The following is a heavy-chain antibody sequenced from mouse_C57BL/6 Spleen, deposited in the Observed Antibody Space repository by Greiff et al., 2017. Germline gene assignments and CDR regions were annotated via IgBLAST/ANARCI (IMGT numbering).Heavy chain of an antibody. CDR2: IYPGSGNT. Sequence: VQLQQSGAELVRPGASVKLSCKASGYTFTAYYINWVKQSPGKGLEWIARIYPGSGNTYYNEKFKGKATLTAEKSSITVYMQLSSLTSEDSAFYFSAREAGYYYGSSDAMDYWGQGTSVTVSS. D-gene: IGHD1-1*01. V-gene: IGHV1-76*01. J-gene: IGHJ4*01. CDR1: GYTFTAYY. CDR3: AREAGYYYGSSDAMDY.